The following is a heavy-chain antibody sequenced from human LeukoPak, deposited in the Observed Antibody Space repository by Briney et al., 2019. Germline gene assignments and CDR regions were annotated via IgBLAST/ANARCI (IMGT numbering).Heavy chain of an antibody. Sequence: GGSLRLSRAVSGFTFSSYWMSWVRQAPGKGLEWVANIKEDGSEKYYVDSVKGRFTISRDNAKNSLYLQMNSLRAEDTAVYYCARDPPLGYCSSTSCPHLDYWGQGTLVTVSS. CDR3: ARDPPLGYCSSTSCPHLDY. J-gene: IGHJ4*02. D-gene: IGHD2-2*01. CDR1: GFTFSSYW. CDR2: IKEDGSEK. V-gene: IGHV3-7*01.